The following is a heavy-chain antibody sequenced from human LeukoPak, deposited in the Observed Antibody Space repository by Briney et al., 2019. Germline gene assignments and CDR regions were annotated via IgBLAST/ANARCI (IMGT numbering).Heavy chain of an antibody. V-gene: IGHV4-61*02. D-gene: IGHD3-9*01. Sequence: SQTLSLTCTVSGGSISSGSYYWSWIRQPAGKGLEWIGRIYTSGSTNYNPSLKSRVTISVDTSKNQFSLKLSSVTAADTSAYYCARDRTYDILTGYYQWFDPWGQGTLVTVSS. CDR2: IYTSGST. CDR3: ARDRTYDILTGYYQWFDP. CDR1: GGSISSGSYY. J-gene: IGHJ5*02.